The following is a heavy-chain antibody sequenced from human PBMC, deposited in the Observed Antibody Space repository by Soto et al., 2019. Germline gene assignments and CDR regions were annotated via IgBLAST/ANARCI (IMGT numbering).Heavy chain of an antibody. Sequence: GESLKISCKGSGYSFTSYWISWVRQMPGKGLEWMGRIDPSDSYTNYSPSFQGHVTISADKSISTAYLQWSSLKASDTAMYYCSAGPVARIVVVTVAFDIWGQGTMVTVSS. D-gene: IGHD3-22*01. CDR3: SAGPVARIVVVTVAFDI. J-gene: IGHJ3*02. CDR2: IDPSDSYT. V-gene: IGHV5-10-1*01. CDR1: GYSFTSYW.